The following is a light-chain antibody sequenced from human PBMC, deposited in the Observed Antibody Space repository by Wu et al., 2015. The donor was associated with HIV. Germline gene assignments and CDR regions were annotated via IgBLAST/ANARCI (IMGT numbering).Light chain of an antibody. CDR3: HQYNDWPXT. Sequence: EIVMTQSPVTLSVSPGESATLSCRASQTVKNNLAWSQQRPGQAPRLLIYDASTRATGIPARFTGRGSGTEFTLTISSMQSEDFAVYYCHQYNDWPXTFGQGTKGGN. CDR2: DAS. CDR1: QTVKNN. V-gene: IGKV3-15*01. J-gene: IGKJ1*01.